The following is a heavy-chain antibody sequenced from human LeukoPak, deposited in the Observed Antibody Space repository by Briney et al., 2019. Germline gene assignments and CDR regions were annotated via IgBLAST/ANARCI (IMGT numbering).Heavy chain of an antibody. CDR3: AKDHYSNYVLYY. CDR2: IGSGGST. D-gene: IGHD4-11*01. Sequence: IGSGGSTYYADSGKGRFTISRDNSKNTLYLQMNSLRAEDTAVYYCAKDHYSNYVLYYWGQGPLVTVSS. V-gene: IGHV3-23*01. J-gene: IGHJ4*02.